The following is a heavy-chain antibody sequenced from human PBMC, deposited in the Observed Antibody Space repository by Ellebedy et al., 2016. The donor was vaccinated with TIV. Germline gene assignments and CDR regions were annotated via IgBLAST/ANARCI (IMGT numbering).Heavy chain of an antibody. CDR1: GFIFSNYA. V-gene: IGHV3-23*01. Sequence: GESLKISCAASGFIFSNYAMSWVRQAPGKGLEWVSAISGRGDSSYSADSVKGRFTISRDNSKNTLYLQMNSLRVDDAAVYYCAKALSLKWAGELLSNYYYGMDVWGQGTTVTVSS. CDR3: AKALSLKWAGELLSNYYYGMDV. J-gene: IGHJ6*02. D-gene: IGHD3-10*01. CDR2: ISGRGDSS.